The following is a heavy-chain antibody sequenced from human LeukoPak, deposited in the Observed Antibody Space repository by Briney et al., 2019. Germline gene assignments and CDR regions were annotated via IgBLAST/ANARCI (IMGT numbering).Heavy chain of an antibody. CDR2: ISGSGGSA. J-gene: IGHJ2*01. V-gene: IGHV3-23*01. CDR1: GFTFSSYA. D-gene: IGHD3-16*01. CDR3: AKEPPGGWSIDL. Sequence: PGRSLRLSCAASGFTFSSYAMSWVRQDRGRGRGWASSISGSGGSAYYADSVKGRFTISRDTSRNTLSLYMNSLRADDTAVYFCAKEPPGGWSIDLCGRGTLVIVSP.